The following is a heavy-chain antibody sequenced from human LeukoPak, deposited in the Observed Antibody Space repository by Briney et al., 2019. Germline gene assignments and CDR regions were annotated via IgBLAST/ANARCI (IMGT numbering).Heavy chain of an antibody. J-gene: IGHJ4*02. Sequence: SETLSLACTVSGGSISSGSYYWSWIRQPAGKGLEWIGRIYTSGSTNYNPSLKSRVTISVDTSKNQFSLKLSSVTAADTAVYYCARARYGGRFDYWGQGTLVTVSS. V-gene: IGHV4-61*02. D-gene: IGHD4-17*01. CDR3: ARARYGGRFDY. CDR2: IYTSGST. CDR1: GGSISSGSYY.